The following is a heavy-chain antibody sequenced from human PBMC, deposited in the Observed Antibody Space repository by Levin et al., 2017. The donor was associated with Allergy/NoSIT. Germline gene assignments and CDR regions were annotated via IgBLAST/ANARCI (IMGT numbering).Heavy chain of an antibody. J-gene: IGHJ3*01. CDR3: ARKLRGSSAYDAFDV. D-gene: IGHD5-12*01. V-gene: IGHV3-7*03. CDR1: GFTFRDYW. Sequence: GGSLRLSCAASGFTFRDYWMTWVRQTPGRGLEWVANIDQDGSQKYYVDSVKGRFTISRDNAKNSVDLQMNYLRDDDTAVYYCARKLRGSSAYDAFDVWGHGTMVTFSS. CDR2: IDQDGSQK.